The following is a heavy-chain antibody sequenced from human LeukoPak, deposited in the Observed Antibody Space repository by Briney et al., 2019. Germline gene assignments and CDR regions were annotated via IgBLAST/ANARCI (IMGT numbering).Heavy chain of an antibody. CDR2: ISGSGSIT. Sequence: GGSLRLSCAASGFTFSSYAMSWVRQAPGKGLEWVSAISGSGSITFYADSVKGRFTISRDNSENTLYLQMNSLRAEDTAVYYCARTSGSGSYFYYWGQGTLVTVSS. D-gene: IGHD3-10*01. J-gene: IGHJ4*02. V-gene: IGHV3-23*01. CDR1: GFTFSSYA. CDR3: ARTSGSGSYFYY.